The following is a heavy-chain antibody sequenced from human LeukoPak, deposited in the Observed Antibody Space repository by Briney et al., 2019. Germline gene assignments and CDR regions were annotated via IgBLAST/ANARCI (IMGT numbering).Heavy chain of an antibody. D-gene: IGHD6-19*01. J-gene: IGHJ4*02. CDR2: INHIGST. CDR1: GASFNVYY. V-gene: IGHV4-34*01. Sequence: SETLSLTCAAYGASFNVYYWTWIRQPPGKGLEWIGEINHIGSTNYNPSLKSRVTISVDTSKNQFSLKLTSVTAADAAIYYCARGPNSTGWYPHWGQGTLVTVSS. CDR3: ARGPNSTGWYPH.